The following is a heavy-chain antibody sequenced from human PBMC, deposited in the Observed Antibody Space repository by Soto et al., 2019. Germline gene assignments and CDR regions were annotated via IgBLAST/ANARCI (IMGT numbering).Heavy chain of an antibody. Sequence: PSGTLSLTCAFYGGSLSSYYWSGIRQPPGKGLEWIGEINHSGSTNYNPSLKSRVTISVDTSKNQFSLKLSSVTAADTAVYYCARRHITMVRGHSGYYYGMDVWGQGTTVTVSS. CDR3: ARRHITMVRGHSGYYYGMDV. V-gene: IGHV4-34*01. CDR1: GGSLSSYY. CDR2: INHSGST. D-gene: IGHD3-10*01. J-gene: IGHJ6*02.